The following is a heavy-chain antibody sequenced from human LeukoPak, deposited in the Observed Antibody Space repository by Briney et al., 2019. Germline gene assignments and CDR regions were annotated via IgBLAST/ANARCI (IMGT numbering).Heavy chain of an antibody. CDR3: ARQGSGNYLSPVNY. CDR1: GGSISSNNYY. J-gene: IGHJ4*02. CDR2: IYYSGST. V-gene: IGHV4-39*01. D-gene: IGHD1-26*01. Sequence: SETLSLTCTVSGGSISSNNYYWGWIRQPPGKGLEWIVTIYYSGSTYYNPSLKSRVTISVYTSKNQFSLKLSSVTAADTAVYYCARQGSGNYLSPVNYWGQGTLVTVSS.